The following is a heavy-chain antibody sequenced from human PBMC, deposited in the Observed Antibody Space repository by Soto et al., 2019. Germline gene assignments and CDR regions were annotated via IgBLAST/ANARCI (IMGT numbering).Heavy chain of an antibody. CDR3: PRDRKSTFGGVIEG. J-gene: IGHJ4*02. CDR2: ISAYNGNT. D-gene: IGHD3-16*02. Sequence: QVQLVQSGAEVKKPGASVKVSCKASGYTFTSYGISWVRQAPGQGLEWMGWISAYNGNTNYVQKLQDRVTKTTDTSTNKAYMDLRSLKADGTAVYYCPRDRKSTFGGVIEGWGQGTLVTVSS. V-gene: IGHV1-18*01. CDR1: GYTFTSYG.